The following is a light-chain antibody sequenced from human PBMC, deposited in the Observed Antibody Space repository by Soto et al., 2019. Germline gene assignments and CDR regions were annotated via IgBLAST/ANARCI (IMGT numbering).Light chain of an antibody. J-gene: IGLJ1*01. V-gene: IGLV2-14*01. CDR3: SSYTSSSIDYV. Sequence: QSALTQPASVSGSPGQSITISCTGTSSEVGGYNYVSWYQHHPGKAPKLMIYEVNNRPSGVSNRFSGSKSGNTASLTISGLEAEDEADYYCSSYTSSSIDYVFGTETKLTVL. CDR1: SSEVGGYNY. CDR2: EVN.